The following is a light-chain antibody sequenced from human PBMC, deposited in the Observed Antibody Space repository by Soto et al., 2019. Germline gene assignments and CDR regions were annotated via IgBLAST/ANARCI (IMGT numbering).Light chain of an antibody. CDR1: SSDVGVYDY. CDR2: DVS. J-gene: IGLJ1*01. V-gene: IGLV2-14*03. CDR3: SSYTSSITLFV. Sequence: QSALTQPASVSGSPGQSITTSCTGTSSDVGVYDYVSWYQQHPGKAPKLIIYDVSNRPSGVSDRFSGSKSGNTASLTISGLQAEDAADYYCSSYTSSITLFVFGSGTKVTVL.